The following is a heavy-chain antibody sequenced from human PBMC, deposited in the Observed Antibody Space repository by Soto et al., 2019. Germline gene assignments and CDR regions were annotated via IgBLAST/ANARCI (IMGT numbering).Heavy chain of an antibody. V-gene: IGHV4-59*01. J-gene: IGHJ3*02. CDR3: ARGEVVYAFLI. CDR1: GGSISSYY. D-gene: IGHD2-15*01. Sequence: QVQLQESGPGLVKPSETLSLTCTVSGGSISSYYWSWIRKPPGKGLGWVGYIYYSGSTNYNPSLKGSVTISVDTANDKFSLDMSSVTAADTDVYYCARGEVVYAFLIWGQGTMVTVFS. CDR2: IYYSGST.